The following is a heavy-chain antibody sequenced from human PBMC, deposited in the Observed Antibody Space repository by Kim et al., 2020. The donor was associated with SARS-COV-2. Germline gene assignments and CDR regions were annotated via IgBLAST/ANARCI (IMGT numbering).Heavy chain of an antibody. Sequence: GGSLRLSCATSGFSFDNYAMTWVRQAPGKGPEWVSAISGSGTTTQYADSVKGRFTISRDNSRDTVSLQMNSLRAEDTAVYYCAKPPFGGGSYYLKALANWGQGTLVTVSS. D-gene: IGHD3-10*01. J-gene: IGHJ4*02. V-gene: IGHV3-23*01. CDR3: AKPPFGGGSYYLKALAN. CDR2: ISGSGTTT. CDR1: GFSFDNYA.